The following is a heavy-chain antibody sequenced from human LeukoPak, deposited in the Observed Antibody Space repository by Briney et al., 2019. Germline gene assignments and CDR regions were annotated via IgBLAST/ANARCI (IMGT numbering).Heavy chain of an antibody. CDR3: AKVLSGSQDY. J-gene: IGHJ4*02. D-gene: IGHD1-26*01. Sequence: GGSLRLSCAASGFTFSSYAISWVRQAPGKGLEWVSAISGSGGGTYYTDSVKGRFTISRDNSKNTLYLQMDSLRAEDTAVYYCAKVLSGSQDYWGQGTLVTVSS. V-gene: IGHV3-23*01. CDR2: ISGSGGGT. CDR1: GFTFSSYA.